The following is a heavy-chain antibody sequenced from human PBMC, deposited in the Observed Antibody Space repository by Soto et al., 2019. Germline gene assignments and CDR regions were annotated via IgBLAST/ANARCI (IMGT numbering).Heavy chain of an antibody. V-gene: IGHV3-30*18. D-gene: IGHD3-10*01. CDR2: ISYDGSNK. CDR3: AKDPNYYGSGSYGMDV. CDR1: GFTFSSYG. J-gene: IGHJ6*02. Sequence: GGSLRLSCAASGFTFSSYGMHWVRQAPGKGLEWVAVISYDGSNKYYADSVKGRFTISRDNSKNTLYLQMNSLRAEDTAVYYCAKDPNYYGSGSYGMDVWGQGTTVTVSS.